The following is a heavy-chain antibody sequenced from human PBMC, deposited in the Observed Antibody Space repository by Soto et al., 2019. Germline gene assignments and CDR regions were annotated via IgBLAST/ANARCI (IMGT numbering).Heavy chain of an antibody. CDR3: ARDFRLALSAFDI. V-gene: IGHV3-48*01. J-gene: IGHJ3*02. CDR1: GFTFSSYS. CDR2: ISSSSSTI. Sequence: GGSLRLSCAASGFTFSSYSMNWVRQAPGKGLEWVSYISSSSSTIYYADSVKGRFTISRDNAKNSLYLQMNSLRAEDTAVYYCARDFRLALSAFDIWGQGTMVTVSS. D-gene: IGHD2-15*01.